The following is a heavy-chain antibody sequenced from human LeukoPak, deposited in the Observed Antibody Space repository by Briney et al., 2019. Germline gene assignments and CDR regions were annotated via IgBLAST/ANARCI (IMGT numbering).Heavy chain of an antibody. V-gene: IGHV4-39*01. J-gene: IGHJ4*02. Sequence: SETLSLTCSVSGGSISSRSYYWGWIRQPPGKGLEWIASIYYSGSTYYNPSLKSRVAISVDTSKNQFSLKLSSVTAADTAVYYCARVGSSWPHYYFDYWGQGTLVTVSS. CDR1: GGSISSRSYY. D-gene: IGHD6-13*01. CDR3: ARVGSSWPHYYFDY. CDR2: IYYSGST.